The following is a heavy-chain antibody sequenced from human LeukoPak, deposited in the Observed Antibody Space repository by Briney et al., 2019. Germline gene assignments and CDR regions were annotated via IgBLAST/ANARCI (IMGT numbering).Heavy chain of an antibody. CDR1: IVSGGSISSYY. CDR3: ARDCSNGVCYSGGLGY. CDR2: IYYSGST. J-gene: IGHJ4*02. D-gene: IGHD2-8*01. V-gene: IGHV4-39*02. Sequence: SETLSLTCTVSIVSGGSISSYYWGWIRQPPGKGLVWIGSIYYSGSTYYNPSLKSRVTISVDTSKNQFSLELSSVTAADTAVYYCARDCSNGVCYSGGLGYWGQGTLVTVSS.